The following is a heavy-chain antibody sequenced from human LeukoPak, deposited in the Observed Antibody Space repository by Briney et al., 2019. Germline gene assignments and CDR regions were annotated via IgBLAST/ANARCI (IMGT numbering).Heavy chain of an antibody. Sequence: SETLSLTCAVYGGSFSGYYWSWIRQPPGKGLEWIGEINHSGSTNYNPSLKSRVTISVDTSKNQFSLKLSSMTAADTAVYYCARGHPGLPSARRLFDLNLRAFDYWGQGTLVTVSS. CDR2: INHSGST. CDR3: ARGHPGLPSARRLFDLNLRAFDY. D-gene: IGHD2-15*01. V-gene: IGHV4-34*01. J-gene: IGHJ4*02. CDR1: GGSFSGYY.